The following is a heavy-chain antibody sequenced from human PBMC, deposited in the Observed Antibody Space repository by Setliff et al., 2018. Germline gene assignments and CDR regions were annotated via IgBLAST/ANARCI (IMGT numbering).Heavy chain of an antibody. D-gene: IGHD3-3*01. Sequence: SETLSLTCIVSGESIDSVATGNHYWNWIRQPAGKGLEWLGQIYTSWSTNYNPSLKGQATLSIDASKRQFSLKLTSVTAADTAVYYCARMSGFQYMDVWGKGTTVTVSS. CDR3: ARMSGFQYMDV. V-gene: IGHV4-61*09. J-gene: IGHJ6*03. CDR1: GESIDSVATGNHY. CDR2: IYTSWST.